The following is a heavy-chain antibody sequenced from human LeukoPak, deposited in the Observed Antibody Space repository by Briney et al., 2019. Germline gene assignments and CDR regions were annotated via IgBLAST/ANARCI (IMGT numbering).Heavy chain of an antibody. CDR1: GGSISSYY. V-gene: IGHV4-59*01. CDR3: ARGSGYGFEIDY. D-gene: IGHD5-12*01. Sequence: PSETLSLTCTVSGGSISSYYWSWIRQPPGKGLEWIGYIYYSVSTNYNPSLKSRVTISVDTSKNQFSLKLSSVTAADTAVYYCARGSGYGFEIDYWGQGTLVTVSS. CDR2: IYYSVST. J-gene: IGHJ4*02.